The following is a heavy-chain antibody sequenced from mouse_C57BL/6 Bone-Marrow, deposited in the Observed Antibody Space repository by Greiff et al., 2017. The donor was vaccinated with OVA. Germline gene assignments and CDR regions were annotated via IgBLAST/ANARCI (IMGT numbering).Heavy chain of an antibody. CDR1: GYTFTDYN. CDR2: INPNNGGT. CDR3: ARPISFPWGDYFDY. V-gene: IGHV1-18*01. J-gene: IGHJ2*01. Sequence: VQLQQSGPELVKPGASVKIPCKASGYTFTDYNMDWVKQSHGQSLEWIGDINPNNGGTIYNQKFKGKATLTVDKSSSTAYMELRSLTSEDTAVYYCARPISFPWGDYFDYWGQGTTLTVSS.